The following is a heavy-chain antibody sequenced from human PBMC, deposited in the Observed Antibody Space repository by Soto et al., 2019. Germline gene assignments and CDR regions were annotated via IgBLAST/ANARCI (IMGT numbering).Heavy chain of an antibody. D-gene: IGHD1-1*01. V-gene: IGHV4-59*08. J-gene: IGHJ5*02. Sequence: SETLSLTCTVSGGSITTYYWSWIRQPPGKELEWIGYIYSSGSTNYNPSLKSRVTISIDTSKNLFSLNLKSVTAADTAVYHCARHPQQPHHWFDPWGRGILVTVSS. CDR3: ARHPQQPHHWFDP. CDR2: IYSSGST. CDR1: GGSITTYY.